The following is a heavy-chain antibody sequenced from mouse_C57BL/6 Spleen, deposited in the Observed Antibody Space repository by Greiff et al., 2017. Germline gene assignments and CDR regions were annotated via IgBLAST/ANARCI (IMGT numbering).Heavy chain of an antibody. Sequence: VQLQESGAELARPGASVKLSCKASGYTFTSYGISWVKQRTGQGLEWIGEIYPRSGNTYYNEKFKGKATLTADKSSSTAYMELRSLTSEDSAVYFCARWLDGNYFDYWGQGTTLTVSS. CDR1: GYTFTSYG. V-gene: IGHV1-81*01. J-gene: IGHJ2*01. CDR2: IYPRSGNT. CDR3: ARWLDGNYFDY. D-gene: IGHD2-2*01.